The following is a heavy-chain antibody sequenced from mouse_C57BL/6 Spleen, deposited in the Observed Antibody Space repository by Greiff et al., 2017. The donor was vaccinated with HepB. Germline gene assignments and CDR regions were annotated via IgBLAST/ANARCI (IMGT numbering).Heavy chain of an antibody. D-gene: IGHD4-1*01. CDR2: LYPGNGDT. CDR3: ARGTLTGTNWFAY. CDR1: GYAFSSSW. Sequence: QVQLQQSGPELVKPGASVKISCKASGYAFSSSWMNWVKQRPGKGLEWIGRLYPGNGDTNDNGKFKGKATLTADKSSSTAYMQLSSLTSEDSAVYFCARGTLTGTNWFAYWGQGTLVTVSA. V-gene: IGHV1-82*01. J-gene: IGHJ3*01.